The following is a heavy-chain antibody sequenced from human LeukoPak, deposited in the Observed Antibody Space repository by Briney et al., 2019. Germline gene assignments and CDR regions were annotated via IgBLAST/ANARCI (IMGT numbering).Heavy chain of an antibody. Sequence: GASVKVSCKASGGTFSSYAISWVRQAPGQGLEWMGGIIPIFGTANYAQKFQGRVTITTDESTSTAYMELSSLRSEDTAVYYCAIGYSSGWYRGWFDPWGQGTLVTASS. CDR1: GGTFSSYA. V-gene: IGHV1-69*05. CDR2: IIPIFGTA. D-gene: IGHD6-19*01. J-gene: IGHJ5*02. CDR3: AIGYSSGWYRGWFDP.